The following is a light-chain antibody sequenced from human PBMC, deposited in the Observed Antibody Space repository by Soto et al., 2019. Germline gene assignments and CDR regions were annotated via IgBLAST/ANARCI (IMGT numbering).Light chain of an antibody. CDR2: EVN. V-gene: IGLV2-8*01. CDR3: CSYAGSNTLI. Sequence: QSALTQPPSASGSPGQSVTISCTGTSSDVGIFNYVSWYQQHPGQAPKLLIFEVNKRPSGVPDRFSASKSGNTASLTVSGLQAEDEADYYCCSYAGSNTLIFGGGTKLTVL. CDR1: SSDVGIFNY. J-gene: IGLJ2*01.